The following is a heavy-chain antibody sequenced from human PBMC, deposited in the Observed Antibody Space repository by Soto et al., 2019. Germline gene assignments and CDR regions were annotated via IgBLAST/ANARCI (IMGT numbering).Heavy chain of an antibody. Sequence: SETLSLTCAVSGGSISSSNWWSWVRQPPGKGLEWIGEIYHSGSTNYNPSLKSRDTISVDKSKNQFSLKLSSVTAADTAVYYCARDHSSGWLDYWGQGTLVTVSS. D-gene: IGHD6-19*01. J-gene: IGHJ4*02. CDR1: GGSISSSNW. CDR2: IYHSGST. CDR3: ARDHSSGWLDY. V-gene: IGHV4-4*02.